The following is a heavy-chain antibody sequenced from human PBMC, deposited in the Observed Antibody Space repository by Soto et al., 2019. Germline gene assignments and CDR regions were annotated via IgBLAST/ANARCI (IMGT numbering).Heavy chain of an antibody. CDR3: AAYNTSLNAAFDX. D-gene: IGHD1-20*01. CDR1: GFTFRTYL. CDR2: INQYANKK. V-gene: IGHV3-7*01. Sequence: LRLSCEVYGFTFRTYLMSWFRQAPGKGLEWLANINQYANKKYYVDSLKCRFTVLGDSAGSSFFFRMDSLRAEDTAVYFCAAYNTSLNAAFDXWGRVTLVTVS. J-gene: IGHJ3*02.